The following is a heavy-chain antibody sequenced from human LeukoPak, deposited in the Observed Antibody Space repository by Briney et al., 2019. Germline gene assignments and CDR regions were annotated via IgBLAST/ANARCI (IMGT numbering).Heavy chain of an antibody. Sequence: PGGSLRLSCVASGFTFSSSSMNWVRQAPGKGLEWVSSISSSSSYIYYADSVKGRFTISRDNAKNSLYLQMNSLRAEDTAVYYCARKYGSGSYYYMDVWGKGTTVTVSS. J-gene: IGHJ6*03. D-gene: IGHD3-10*01. CDR1: GFTFSSSS. CDR3: ARKYGSGSYYYMDV. CDR2: ISSSSSYI. V-gene: IGHV3-21*01.